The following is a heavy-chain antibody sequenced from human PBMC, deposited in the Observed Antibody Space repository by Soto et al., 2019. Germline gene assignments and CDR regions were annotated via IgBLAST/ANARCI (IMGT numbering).Heavy chain of an antibody. J-gene: IGHJ3*02. CDR1: GGSISSGDYY. V-gene: IGHV4-30-4*01. CDR3: ARDRGYYDSSGLPPFAAFDI. D-gene: IGHD3-22*01. CDR2: IYYSGST. Sequence: PSETLSLTCTVSGGSISSGDYYWSWIRQPPGKGLEWIGYIYYSGSTYYNPSLKSRVTISVDTSKNQFSLKLSSVTAADTAVYYCARDRGYYDSSGLPPFAAFDIWGQGTMVTVSS.